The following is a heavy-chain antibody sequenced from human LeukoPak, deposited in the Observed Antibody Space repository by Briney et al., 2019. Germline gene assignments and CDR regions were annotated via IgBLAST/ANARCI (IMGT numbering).Heavy chain of an antibody. J-gene: IGHJ4*02. D-gene: IGHD4-11*01. CDR3: ARSKIDY. Sequence: QSGGSLRLSCAASGFTFSNYAMSWVRQAPGKGLEWVANINEDGSEKYYADSVEGRFTISRDNAKNSLDLQMNSLRADDTAIYYCARSKIDYWGQGTLVTVSS. CDR2: INEDGSEK. V-gene: IGHV3-7*01. CDR1: GFTFSNYA.